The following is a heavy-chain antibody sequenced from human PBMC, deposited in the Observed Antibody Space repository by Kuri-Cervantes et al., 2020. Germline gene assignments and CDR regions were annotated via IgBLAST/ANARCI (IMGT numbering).Heavy chain of an antibody. CDR3: ARAPEGDHDYVWGSPLYYY. CDR1: GYTFTSYY. Sequence: ASVKVSCKAPGYTFTSYYMHWVRQAPGQGLEWMGIINPSGGSTSYAQKFQGRVTMTRDTSTSTVYMELSSLRSEDTAVYYCARAPEGDHDYVWGSPLYYYWGQGTLVTVSS. D-gene: IGHD3-16*01. J-gene: IGHJ4*02. V-gene: IGHV1-46*01. CDR2: INPSGGST.